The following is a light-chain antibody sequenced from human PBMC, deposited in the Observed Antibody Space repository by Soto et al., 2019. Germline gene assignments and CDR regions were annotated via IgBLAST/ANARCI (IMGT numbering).Light chain of an antibody. Sequence: QSSLTQPASLSGSPGQSITISCTGTISDIGGYNYVSWYQQHPGKAPKLMIYEVSNRPSGVSNRFSGSKSGNTASLTISGLQAEDEADYYCSSYTTTYTTICVFGTGTKVNVL. V-gene: IGLV2-14*01. CDR3: SSYTTTYTTICV. J-gene: IGLJ1*01. CDR2: EVS. CDR1: ISDIGGYNY.